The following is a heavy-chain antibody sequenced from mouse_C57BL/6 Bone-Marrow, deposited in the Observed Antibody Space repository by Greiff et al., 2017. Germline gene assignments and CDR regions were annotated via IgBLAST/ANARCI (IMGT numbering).Heavy chain of an antibody. CDR2: IHPNSGST. V-gene: IGHV1-64*01. D-gene: IGHD1-1*01. J-gene: IGHJ2*01. CDR3: YYYGSSAY. CDR1: GYTFTSYW. Sequence: HLQHPVSALVKPGASVKLSCKASGYTFTSYWMHWVKQRPGQGLEWIGMIHPNSGSTNYNEKFKSKATLTVYSSSTPAYLPLSSLTSADSAVYYCYYYGSSAYWGQGTTLTVSS.